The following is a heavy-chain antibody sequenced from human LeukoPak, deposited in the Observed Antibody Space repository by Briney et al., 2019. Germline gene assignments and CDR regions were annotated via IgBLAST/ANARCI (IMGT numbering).Heavy chain of an antibody. Sequence: SETLSLTCTVSGGSISSGSYYWSWIRQPAGKGLEWIGRIYTSGSTNYNPSLKSRVTISVDTSKNQFSLKLSSVTAADTAVYYCARDLLRAFDYWGQGTLVTASS. CDR3: ARDLLRAFDY. CDR2: IYTSGST. D-gene: IGHD1-26*01. V-gene: IGHV4-61*02. CDR1: GGSISSGSYY. J-gene: IGHJ4*02.